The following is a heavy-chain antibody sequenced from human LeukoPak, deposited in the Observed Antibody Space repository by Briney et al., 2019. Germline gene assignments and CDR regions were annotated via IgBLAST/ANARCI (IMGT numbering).Heavy chain of an antibody. Sequence: GASVKVSCKASGYTFTSYGISWVRQAPGQGLEWMGWISAYNGNTNYAQKLQGRVTMTTDTSTSTAYMEPRSLRSDDTAVYYCARMGPDIDSAAHGGSDYSGHGNLVTVSS. CDR3: ARMGPDIDSAAHGGSDY. D-gene: IGHD2-15*01. V-gene: IGHV1-18*01. CDR2: ISAYNGNT. J-gene: IGHJ4*01. CDR1: GYTFTSYG.